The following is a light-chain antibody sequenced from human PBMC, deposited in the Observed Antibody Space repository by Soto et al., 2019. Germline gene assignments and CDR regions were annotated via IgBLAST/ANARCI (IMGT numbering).Light chain of an antibody. CDR3: QQYYSTRT. J-gene: IGKJ4*01. V-gene: IGKV4-1*01. CDR1: QSVLYSSNNKNY. CDR2: WAS. Sequence: DIVMTQSPDSLAVSMGERATINCKSSQSVLYSSNNKNYLAWYQQKPGQPPKLLIYWASTRESGVPDRFSGSGSGTDFTLTISSLQAEDVAVYYCQQYYSTRTFGGGTKVDI.